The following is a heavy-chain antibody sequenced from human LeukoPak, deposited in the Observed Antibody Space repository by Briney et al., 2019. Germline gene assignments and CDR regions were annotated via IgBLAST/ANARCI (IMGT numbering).Heavy chain of an antibody. Sequence: ASLKVSCKTSGYTFTDSYMHWVRHAPGQGLEWIGWINPNAGDTTYAQGFHGRVAMTRDTSISTVYMELNSLKLDDTAVYYCTREGRVGVPFDYWGQGTLVTVSS. CDR2: INPNAGDT. V-gene: IGHV1-2*02. CDR3: TREGRVGVPFDY. D-gene: IGHD2-15*01. CDR1: GYTFTDSY. J-gene: IGHJ4*02.